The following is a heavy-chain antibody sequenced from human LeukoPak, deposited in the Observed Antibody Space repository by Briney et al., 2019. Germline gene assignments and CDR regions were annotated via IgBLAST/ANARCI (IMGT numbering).Heavy chain of an antibody. Sequence: GGSLRLSCAASGFTFSSYAMSWVRQAPGQGLEWVSAISGSGGSTYYADSVKGRFTISRDNSKNTLYLQMNSLRAEDTAVYYCAKGAYCGGDCSSVEDYWGQGTLVTVSS. CDR1: GFTFSSYA. CDR3: AKGAYCGGDCSSVEDY. J-gene: IGHJ4*02. CDR2: ISGSGGST. V-gene: IGHV3-23*01. D-gene: IGHD2-21*01.